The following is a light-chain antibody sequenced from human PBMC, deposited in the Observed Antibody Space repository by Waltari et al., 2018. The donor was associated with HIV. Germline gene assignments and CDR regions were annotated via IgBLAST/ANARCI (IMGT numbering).Light chain of an antibody. CDR2: GVN. J-gene: IGLJ1*01. CDR3: ASYRGISNPYV. CDR1: NSDMHESSY. V-gene: IGLV2-8*01. Sequence: QSALTQPPSAPASPGPSITISCPGSNSDMHESSYVAWYQHHPGRAPKLMSFGVNERPSGVPDRFSGSRSGYSASLTVSGLQSEDEADYYCASYRGISNPYVFGTGTKVTVL.